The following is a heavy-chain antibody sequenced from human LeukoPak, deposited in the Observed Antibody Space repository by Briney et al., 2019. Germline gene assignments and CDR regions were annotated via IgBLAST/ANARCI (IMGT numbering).Heavy chain of an antibody. V-gene: IGHV1-46*01. J-gene: IGHJ4*02. CDR2: INPSGGST. Sequence: ASVKVSCKASGYTFTSYYMHWVRQAPGQGLEWMRFINPSGGSTSYAQKFQGRVTMTRDTSTSTVYMEMSSLRSEDTAVYYCARNSASGLDYWGQGTLVTVSS. CDR3: ARNSASGLDY. CDR1: GYTFTSYY. D-gene: IGHD1-26*01.